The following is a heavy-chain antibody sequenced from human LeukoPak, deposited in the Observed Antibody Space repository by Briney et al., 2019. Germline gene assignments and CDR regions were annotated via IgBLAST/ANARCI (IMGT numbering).Heavy chain of an antibody. Sequence: GGSLTLSCAASGFTFSNYRMNWLRQAPGKGLEWVSFISSSRSYIYYADSVKGRFTISRDNAKKSLYLQMNSLRAGDTAVYYCAQSNGYSLGFDWGQGTLVTVSS. D-gene: IGHD3-22*01. J-gene: IGHJ4*02. V-gene: IGHV3-21*01. CDR3: AQSNGYSLGFD. CDR1: GFTFSNYR. CDR2: ISSSRSYI.